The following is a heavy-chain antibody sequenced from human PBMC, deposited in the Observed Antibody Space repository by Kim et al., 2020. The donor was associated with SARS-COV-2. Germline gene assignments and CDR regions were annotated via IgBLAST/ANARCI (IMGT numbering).Heavy chain of an antibody. CDR2: ISAYNGNT. J-gene: IGHJ5*02. CDR1: GYTFTSYG. Sequence: ASVKVSCKASGYTFTSYGISWVRQAPGQGLEWMGWISAYNGNTNYAQKLQGRVTMTTDTSTSTAYMGLRSLRSDDTAVYYCVRDGIVVVPAAILAPGWFDPWGQGTLVTVSS. D-gene: IGHD2-2*02. CDR3: VRDGIVVVPAAILAPGWFDP. V-gene: IGHV1-18*01.